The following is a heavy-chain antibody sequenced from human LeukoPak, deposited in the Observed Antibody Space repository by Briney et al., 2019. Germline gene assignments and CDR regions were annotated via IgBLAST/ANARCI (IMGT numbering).Heavy chain of an antibody. CDR3: ARAVGHGSGSPRLDV. J-gene: IGHJ6*04. Sequence: GGSLRLSCAASGFIFSSYAMSWVRQAPGKGLEWVSYIISSSNIIYYADSVKGRFTISRDNAKNSLYLQMNSLRAEDTAVYYCARAVGHGSGSPRLDVWGKGTTVTVSS. CDR1: GFIFSSYA. V-gene: IGHV3-48*01. CDR2: IISSSNII. D-gene: IGHD3-10*01.